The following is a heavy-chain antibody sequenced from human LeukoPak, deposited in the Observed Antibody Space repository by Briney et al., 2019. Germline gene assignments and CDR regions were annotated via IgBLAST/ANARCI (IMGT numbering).Heavy chain of an antibody. CDR2: IYTSGIT. CDR1: GFTVSSNF. J-gene: IGHJ4*02. V-gene: IGHV3-53*05. CDR3: ARGDGYNFFDY. Sequence: PGRSLRLSCAVSGFTVSSNFTSWVRQAPGKGPEWVSVIYTSGITYYADSVRGRFTISRDNSENTLYLQMKSLRAEDTAVYYCARGDGYNFFDYWGQGTLVTVSS. D-gene: IGHD5-24*01.